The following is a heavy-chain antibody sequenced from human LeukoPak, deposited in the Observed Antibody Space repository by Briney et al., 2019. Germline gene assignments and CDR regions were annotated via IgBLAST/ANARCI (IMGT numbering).Heavy chain of an antibody. J-gene: IGHJ6*02. Sequence: SGTLSLTCAVSGDSISSSNWWSWVRQPPGKGLEWIGEIYHSGSTNHNPSLQSRVAISVDKSNNQLSLEVSSVTAADTAVYYCARGLSLSPGYYYYGMDVWGQGTTVAVSS. CDR2: IYHSGST. V-gene: IGHV4-4*02. CDR1: GDSISSSNW. CDR3: ARGLSLSPGYYYYGMDV. D-gene: IGHD5/OR15-5a*01.